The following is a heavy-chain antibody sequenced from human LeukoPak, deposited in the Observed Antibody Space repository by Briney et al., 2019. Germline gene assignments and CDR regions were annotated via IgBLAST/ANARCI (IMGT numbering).Heavy chain of an antibody. CDR1: GGTINNSA. D-gene: IGHD4-17*01. J-gene: IGHJ5*02. Sequence: SVKVSCKASGGTINNSAISWVRQAPGQGLEWLGGIMPLFGTAGYAQKFQGRVTITKDESTRTVYLELTSLTSDDTAVYYCARDVHGDYGSGWFDPWGQGTLVSVSS. V-gene: IGHV1-69*05. CDR3: ARDVHGDYGSGWFDP. CDR2: IMPLFGTA.